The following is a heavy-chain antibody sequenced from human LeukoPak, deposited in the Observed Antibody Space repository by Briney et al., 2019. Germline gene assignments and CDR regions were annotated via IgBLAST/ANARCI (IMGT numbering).Heavy chain of an antibody. CDR3: ARHRRPRRGSYYLFYFDY. D-gene: IGHD1-26*01. CDR2: INHSGST. V-gene: IGHV4-34*01. CDR1: GGSFSGYY. Sequence: PSETLSLTCAVYGGSFSGYYWSWIRQPPGKGLEWIGEINHSGSTNYNPSLKSRVTISVDTSKNQFSLKLSSVTAADTAVYYCARHRRPRRGSYYLFYFDYWGQGTLVTVSS. J-gene: IGHJ4*02.